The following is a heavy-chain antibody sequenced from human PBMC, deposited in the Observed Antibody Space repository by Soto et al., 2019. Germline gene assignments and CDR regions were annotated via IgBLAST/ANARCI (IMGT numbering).Heavy chain of an antibody. V-gene: IGHV3-72*01. J-gene: IGHJ3*02. CDR2: VRNKVNSYTT. CDR1: GFHFSDHY. D-gene: IGHD2-15*01. CDR3: TRVKSSSWGLDALDI. Sequence: AGGSLRLSCAASGFHFSDHYMDWVRQAPGKGLEWIGRVRNKVNSYTTEYAASVKGRFTVSRDDSRSALYLQMNSLKIEDTAVYYCTRVKSSSWGLDALDIWGRGTMVTVSS.